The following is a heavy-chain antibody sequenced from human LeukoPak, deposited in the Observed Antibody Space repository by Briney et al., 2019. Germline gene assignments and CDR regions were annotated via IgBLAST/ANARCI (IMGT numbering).Heavy chain of an antibody. D-gene: IGHD3-16*01. Sequence: SETLSLTCTVSGGSISSYYWSWIRQPPGKGLEWIGYIYYSGRTSYNPSLKSRVTISIDTSKNQFSLKLRSVTAADTAVYYCARDSWGGTNFDYWGQGTLVTVSS. CDR2: IYYSGRT. J-gene: IGHJ4*02. V-gene: IGHV4-59*12. CDR3: ARDSWGGTNFDY. CDR1: GGSISSYY.